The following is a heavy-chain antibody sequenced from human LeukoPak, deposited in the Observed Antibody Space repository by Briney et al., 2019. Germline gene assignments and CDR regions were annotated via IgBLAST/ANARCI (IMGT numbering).Heavy chain of an antibody. V-gene: IGHV3-30*02. Sequence: PGGSLRLSCAASGFTFSSYGMHWVRQAPGKGLEWAAFIRYDGSNKYYADPVKGRFTISRDNSKNTLYLQMNSLRAEDTAVYYCATPEDIVVGWGQGTLVTVSS. CDR1: GFTFSSYG. D-gene: IGHD2-15*01. CDR2: IRYDGSNK. J-gene: IGHJ4*02. CDR3: ATPEDIVVG.